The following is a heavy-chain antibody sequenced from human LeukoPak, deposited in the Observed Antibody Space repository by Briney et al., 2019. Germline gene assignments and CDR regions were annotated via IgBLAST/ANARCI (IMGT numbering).Heavy chain of an antibody. Sequence: PSETLSLTCTVSGGSISSYFWSWIRQPAGEGLEWIGRIYTSGSTNYNPSLKSRVTMSVDTSKNQFSLKLSSVTAADTAVYYCAREASDPVVPAAISWFDPWGQGTLVTVSS. D-gene: IGHD2-2*02. J-gene: IGHJ5*02. CDR1: GGSISSYF. CDR3: AREASDPVVPAAISWFDP. CDR2: IYTSGST. V-gene: IGHV4-4*07.